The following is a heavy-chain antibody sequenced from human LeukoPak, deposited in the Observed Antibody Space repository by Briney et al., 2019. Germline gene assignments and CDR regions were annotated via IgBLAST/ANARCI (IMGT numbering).Heavy chain of an antibody. J-gene: IGHJ5*02. CDR2: ISYIGRT. CDR1: GGSISSDIYY. V-gene: IGHV4-39*07. D-gene: IGHD3-22*01. Sequence: SETLSLTCSVSGGSISSDIYYWGWIRQPPGKGLEWIGTISYIGRTTYNPSLKSRVTISIDTSKNQFSLKLSSVTAADTAVYYCARAKPDFDSSGYLNNWFDPWGQGTLVTVSS. CDR3: ARAKPDFDSSGYLNNWFDP.